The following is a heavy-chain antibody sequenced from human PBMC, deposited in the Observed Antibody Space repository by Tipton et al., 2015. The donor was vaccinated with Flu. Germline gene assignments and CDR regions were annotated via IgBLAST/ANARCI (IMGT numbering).Heavy chain of an antibody. Sequence: LRLSCTVSGGSISSSDYYWSWIRQHPGKGLEWISSIYYSGFTYYSPSLKSRVSISLDTSKNQFSLKVSSVTAADTAIYYCARSIAARRGSWFDPWGQGTLVTVSS. V-gene: IGHV4-31*03. D-gene: IGHD6-6*01. J-gene: IGHJ5*02. CDR1: GGSISSSDYY. CDR3: ARSIAARRGSWFDP. CDR2: IYYSGFT.